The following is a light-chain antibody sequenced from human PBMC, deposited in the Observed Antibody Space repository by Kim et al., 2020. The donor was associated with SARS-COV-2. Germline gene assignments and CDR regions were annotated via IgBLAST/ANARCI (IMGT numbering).Light chain of an antibody. Sequence: QSVLTQPPSASGTPGQRVTISCSGSSSNIGRNTVNWYQQLPGTAPKLLIYSNNQRPSGVPDRFSGSKSGTSASLAISGLPSEDEADYYCAAWDDNLNGFYVFGAGTKLTVL. V-gene: IGLV1-44*01. CDR3: AAWDDNLNGFYV. CDR2: SNN. CDR1: SSNIGRNT. J-gene: IGLJ1*01.